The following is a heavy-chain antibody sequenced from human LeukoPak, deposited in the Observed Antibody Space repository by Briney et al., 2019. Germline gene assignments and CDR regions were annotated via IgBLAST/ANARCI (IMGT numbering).Heavy chain of an antibody. CDR3: AKEHPAPTSRMLNAFDI. CDR1: GFTFSSYA. CDR2: ISGSGGST. D-gene: IGHD3-16*01. J-gene: IGHJ3*02. Sequence: PGGSLRLACAASGFTFSSYAMSWDRQAPGKGLEWVSAISGSGGSTYYADSVKGRFTISRDNSKNTLYLQMNSLRAEDTAVYYCAKEHPAPTSRMLNAFDIWGQGTMVTVSS. V-gene: IGHV3-23*01.